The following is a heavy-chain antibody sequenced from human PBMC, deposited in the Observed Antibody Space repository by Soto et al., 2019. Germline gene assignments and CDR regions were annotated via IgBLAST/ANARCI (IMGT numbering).Heavy chain of an antibody. D-gene: IGHD6-19*01. V-gene: IGHV3-30*18. CDR1: GFNFSSYV. CDR2: ISNDGSNK. CDR3: AKDQSTGWYYFDY. Sequence: PGGSLRLSCAASGFNFSSYVMHWVSQAPGKGLEWVAVISNDGSNKYYGDSVKGRFTISRDNSKNTLYLQMNSLRAEDTAVYYCAKDQSTGWYYFDYWGHGT. J-gene: IGHJ4*01.